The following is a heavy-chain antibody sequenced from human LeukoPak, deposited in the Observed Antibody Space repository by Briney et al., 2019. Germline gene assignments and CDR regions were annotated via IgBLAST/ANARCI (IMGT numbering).Heavy chain of an antibody. Sequence: GGSLRLSCAASGFTFSNAWMSWVRQAPGKGLEWVGRIKSKTDGGTTDYAAPVKGRFTISRDDSKNTLYLQMNSLKTEDTAVYYCTTAPNIVVVPAATPWGQGTPVTVSS. J-gene: IGHJ5*02. CDR1: GFTFSNAW. D-gene: IGHD2-2*01. CDR3: TTAPNIVVVPAATP. V-gene: IGHV3-15*01. CDR2: IKSKTDGGTT.